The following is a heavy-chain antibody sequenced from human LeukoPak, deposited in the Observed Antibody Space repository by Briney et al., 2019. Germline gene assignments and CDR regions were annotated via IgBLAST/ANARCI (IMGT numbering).Heavy chain of an antibody. D-gene: IGHD6-19*01. CDR1: GFTFSDFA. Sequence: GGSLRLSCAASGFTFSDFAMSWVRQAPGKGLEWVSSISGSGNNIYYADSVKGRFTISRDKSNNTLYLQMSSLRAEDTAVYYCAEGRAFNAYSCASFWGHGTLVIVSS. J-gene: IGHJ4*01. CDR3: AEGRAFNAYSCASF. V-gene: IGHV3-23*01. CDR2: ISGSGNNI.